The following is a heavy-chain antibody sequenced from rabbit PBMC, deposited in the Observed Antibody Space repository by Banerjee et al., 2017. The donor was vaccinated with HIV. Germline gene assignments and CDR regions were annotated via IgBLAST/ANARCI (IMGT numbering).Heavy chain of an antibody. J-gene: IGHJ3*01. CDR2: IYTGSTST. CDR3: ARDGDYGAPLNRLHL. D-gene: IGHD2-1*01. Sequence: QSLEESGGDLVKPGASLTLTCTASGFSFSSSHYMCWVRQAPGKGLEWIACIYTGSTSTYYASWVNGRFTISRSTSLNTVTLQLNSLTAADTATYFCARDGDYGAPLNRLHLWGQGTLVTVS. CDR1: GFSFSSSHY. V-gene: IGHV1S40*01.